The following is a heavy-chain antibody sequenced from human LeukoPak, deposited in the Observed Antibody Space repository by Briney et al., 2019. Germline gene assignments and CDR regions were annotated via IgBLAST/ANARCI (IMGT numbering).Heavy chain of an antibody. D-gene: IGHD3-22*01. J-gene: IGHJ1*01. Sequence: PGGSLRLSCAASGFTFSSYAMSWVRQAPGKGLEWVSAISGSGGSTYYADSVEGRFTISRDNSKNTLYLQMNSLRAEDTAVYYCAKKGPYYYDSSGYSLPTEYFQHWGQGTLVTVSS. CDR1: GFTFSSYA. CDR3: AKKGPYYYDSSGYSLPTEYFQH. V-gene: IGHV3-23*01. CDR2: ISGSGGST.